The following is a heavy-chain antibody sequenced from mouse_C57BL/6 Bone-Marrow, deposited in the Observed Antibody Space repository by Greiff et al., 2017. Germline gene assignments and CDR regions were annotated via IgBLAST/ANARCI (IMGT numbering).Heavy chain of an antibody. Sequence: EVKLLESGGGLVQPGGSLKLSCAASGIDFSRYWMSWVRRAPGKGLEWIGEINPDSSTINYAPSLKDKFLISRDNAKNTLYLQMSKVRSEDTALYYCARQDPFAWFAYWGQGTLVTVSA. CDR3: ARQDPFAWFAY. CDR2: INPDSSTI. V-gene: IGHV4-1*01. J-gene: IGHJ3*01. CDR1: GIDFSRYW.